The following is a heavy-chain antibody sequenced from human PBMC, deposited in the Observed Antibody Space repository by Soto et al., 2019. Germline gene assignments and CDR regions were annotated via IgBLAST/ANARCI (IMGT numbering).Heavy chain of an antibody. J-gene: IGHJ5*02. CDR2: IYPADSYT. D-gene: IGHD6-6*01. Sequence: HGESLKISWTGSGYSFANYWITWVRQMPGKGLGGMGRIYPADSYTNYSPSFQGHVTFSVDKSIDTAYLQWRSMQASDTAMYSCARRPSSSSGFDPWGQGTLVTVSS. V-gene: IGHV5-10-1*01. CDR1: GYSFANYW. CDR3: ARRPSSSSGFDP.